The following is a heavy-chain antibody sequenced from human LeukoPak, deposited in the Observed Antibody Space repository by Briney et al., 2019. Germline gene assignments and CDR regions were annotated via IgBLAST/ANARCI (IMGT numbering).Heavy chain of an antibody. J-gene: IGHJ4*02. CDR1: GGTFSSYA. CDR2: MIPIFGTA. V-gene: IGHV1-69*13. Sequence: SVKVSCKASGGTFSSYAISWVRQAPGQGLEWMGGMIPIFGTANYAQKFQGRVTITADESTSTAYMELSSLRSEDTAVYYCAREKYYYYGSGSFSYFDYWGQGTLVTVSS. D-gene: IGHD3-10*01. CDR3: AREKYYYYGSGSFSYFDY.